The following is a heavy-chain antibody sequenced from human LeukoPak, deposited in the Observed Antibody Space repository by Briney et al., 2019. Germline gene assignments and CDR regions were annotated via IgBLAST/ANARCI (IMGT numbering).Heavy chain of an antibody. Sequence: TAGGSLRLSCATSGFTCRRFSFRWVRQAPGKGLEWVASIYVTGNYIYYADSVKGRVTISRDNAKNSVFLQMNSLRVEDTAVYYCAREFNTIGNFDYWGQGALVTVSS. CDR3: AREFNTIGNFDY. CDR2: IYVTGNYI. CDR1: GFTCRRFS. J-gene: IGHJ4*02. D-gene: IGHD1-14*01. V-gene: IGHV3-21*01.